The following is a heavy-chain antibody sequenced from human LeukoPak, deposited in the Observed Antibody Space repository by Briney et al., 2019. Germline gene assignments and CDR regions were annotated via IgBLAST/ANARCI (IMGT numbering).Heavy chain of an antibody. V-gene: IGHV4-34*01. J-gene: IGHJ4*02. CDR2: INHGGST. D-gene: IGHD2/OR15-2a*01. CDR1: GGSFSGYY. Sequence: SETLSLTCAVYGGSFSGYYWSWIRQPPGKGLEWIGEINHGGSTNYNPSLKSRVTISLDTSKNQLSLKLNSVTAADTAVYYCARVLGYFDYWGQGTLVTVSS. CDR3: ARVLGYFDY.